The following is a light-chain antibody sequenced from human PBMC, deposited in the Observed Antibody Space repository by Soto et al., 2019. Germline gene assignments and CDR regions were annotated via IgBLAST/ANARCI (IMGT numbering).Light chain of an antibody. CDR1: QSVSGTY. V-gene: IGKV3-20*01. CDR3: QHYGTLPWT. CDR2: GAS. Sequence: EIVLTQSPATLSLSPGERATLSCRASQSVSGTYLAWYQQTPGQATRLLIYGASTSATGIPARFSGSGSGTDFTLTISRLEPEEFTVYYCQHYGTLPWTFGHGTKVDVK. J-gene: IGKJ1*01.